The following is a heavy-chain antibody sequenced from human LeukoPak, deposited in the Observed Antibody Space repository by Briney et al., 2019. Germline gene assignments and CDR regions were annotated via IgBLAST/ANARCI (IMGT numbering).Heavy chain of an antibody. Sequence: SVKVSCKASGGTFSSYAISWVRQAPGQGLEWMGGIIPIFGTANYAQKFQGRVTITADEPTSTAYMELSSLRSEDTAVYYCARATPRWGYCSSTSCYSAVDYWGQGTLVTVSS. D-gene: IGHD2-2*01. J-gene: IGHJ4*02. CDR2: IIPIFGTA. CDR3: ARATPRWGYCSSTSCYSAVDY. CDR1: GGTFSSYA. V-gene: IGHV1-69*13.